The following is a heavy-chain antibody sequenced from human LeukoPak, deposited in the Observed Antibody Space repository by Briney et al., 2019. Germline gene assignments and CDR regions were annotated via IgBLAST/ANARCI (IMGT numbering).Heavy chain of an antibody. CDR3: VRRGTMRQNFDY. Sequence: SETLSLTCAVYGGSFSDYDWSWIRQSPGKGLEWIGETYHSENTNYNPSLKSRVTISVDKSKNEFSVKLSSVTAADTAIYYCVRRGTMRQNFDYWSPGTLVIVSS. V-gene: IGHV4-34*01. CDR1: GGSFSDYD. D-gene: IGHD3-22*01. J-gene: IGHJ4*02. CDR2: TYHSENT.